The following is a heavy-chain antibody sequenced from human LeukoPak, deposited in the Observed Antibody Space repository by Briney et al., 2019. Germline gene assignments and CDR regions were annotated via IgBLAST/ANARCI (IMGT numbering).Heavy chain of an antibody. CDR1: GYSFTSYW. V-gene: IGHV5-51*01. CDR3: AREPSHCSGGSCFDY. CDR2: IYPGDSDT. J-gene: IGHJ4*02. D-gene: IGHD2-15*01. Sequence: GESLKISCKGSGYSFTSYWIGWVRQMPGKGLEWMGIIYPGDSDTRYSPSFQGQVTISADKSISTAYLQWSSLKASDTAMYYCAREPSHCSGGSCFDYWGQGTLVTVSS.